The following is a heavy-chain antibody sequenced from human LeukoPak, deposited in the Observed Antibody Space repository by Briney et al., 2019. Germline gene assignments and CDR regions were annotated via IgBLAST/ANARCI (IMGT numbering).Heavy chain of an antibody. CDR1: GYTLTKLS. J-gene: IGHJ3*02. CDR3: ATDHKVLWSGGNACDI. D-gene: IGHD3-10*01. V-gene: IGHV1-24*01. Sequence: ASVKVSCKVSGYTLTKLSMHWVRQAPGKGLEWMGGFDPKDGKTIYAQKFQGRVTMTKDTSTDTAYMELSSLRSEDTAVYYCATDHKVLWSGGNACDIWGQGTMVTVSS. CDR2: FDPKDGKT.